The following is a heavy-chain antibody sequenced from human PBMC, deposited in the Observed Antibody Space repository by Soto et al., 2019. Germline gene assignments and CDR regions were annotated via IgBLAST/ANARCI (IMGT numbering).Heavy chain of an antibody. CDR2: ISGSGGST. Sequence: GGSLRLSCAASGFTFSSYAMSWVRQAPGKGLEWVSAISGSGGSTYYADSVKGRFTISRDNSKNTLYLQMNSLRAEDTAVYYCAKGMWIQLGRYYYYGMAFWGQGTTVTGSS. CDR3: AKGMWIQLGRYYYYGMAF. V-gene: IGHV3-23*01. D-gene: IGHD5-18*01. CDR1: GFTFSSYA. J-gene: IGHJ6*02.